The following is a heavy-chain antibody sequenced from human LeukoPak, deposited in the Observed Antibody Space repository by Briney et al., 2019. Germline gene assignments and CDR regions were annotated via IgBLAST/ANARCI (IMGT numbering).Heavy chain of an antibody. V-gene: IGHV3-66*01. D-gene: IGHD3-10*01. CDR2: IYSGGST. CDR3: ASYYYGSGSVTDY. J-gene: IGHJ4*02. Sequence: GGSLRLSCAASGFTVSSNYMSWVRQAPGKGLEWVSVIYSGGSTYYADSVKGRFTISRDNSKNTLYLQMNSLGAEDTAVYYCASYYYGSGSVTDYWGQGTLVTVSS. CDR1: GFTVSSNY.